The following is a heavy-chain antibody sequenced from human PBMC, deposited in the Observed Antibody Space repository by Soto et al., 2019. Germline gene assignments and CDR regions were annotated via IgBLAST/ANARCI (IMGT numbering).Heavy chain of an antibody. V-gene: IGHV3-21*01. CDR3: AREDPETAVSSFAEYFQH. Sequence: GGSLRLSCAASGFTFSSYSMNWVRQAPGKGLEWVSSISSSSSYIYYADSVKGRSTISRDNAKNSLYLQMNSLRAEDTAVYYCAREDPETAVSSFAEYFQHWGQGTLVTVSS. CDR1: GFTFSSYS. CDR2: ISSSSSYI. D-gene: IGHD3-10*01. J-gene: IGHJ1*01.